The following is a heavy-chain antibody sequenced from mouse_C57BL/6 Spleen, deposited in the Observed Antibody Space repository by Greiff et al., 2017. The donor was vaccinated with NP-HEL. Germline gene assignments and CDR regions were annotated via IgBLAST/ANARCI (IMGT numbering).Heavy chain of an antibody. D-gene: IGHD1-1*01. J-gene: IGHJ2*01. CDR1: GYTFTSYW. CDR2: IDPSDSYT. Sequence: VQLQQPGAELVKPGASVKLSCKASGYTFTSYWMQWVKQRPGQGLEWIGEIDPSDSYTNYNQKFKGKATLTVDTSSSTAYMQLSSLTSEDSAVYYCARDGDTTVSRDYWGQGTTLTVSS. CDR3: ARDGDTTVSRDY. V-gene: IGHV1-50*01.